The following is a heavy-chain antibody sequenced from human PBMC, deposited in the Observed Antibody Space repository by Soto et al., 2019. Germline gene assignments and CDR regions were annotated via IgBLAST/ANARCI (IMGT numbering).Heavy chain of an antibody. J-gene: IGHJ6*02. V-gene: IGHV3-23*01. CDR1: GFTFSNHA. Sequence: EVQLLESGEGLVQPGGSLKLSCAASGFTFSNHAMSWVRQAPGKGLEWVSGIGGSGRNTYYADSVKGRFTISRDNSXSRLFLQMNSLRAEDTAEYYCARVLRYFDTPDGMDVWGQGTTVTVSS. CDR2: IGGSGRNT. CDR3: ARVLRYFDTPDGMDV. D-gene: IGHD3-9*01.